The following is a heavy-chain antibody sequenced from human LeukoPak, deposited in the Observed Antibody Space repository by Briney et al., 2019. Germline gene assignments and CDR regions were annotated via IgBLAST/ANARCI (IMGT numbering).Heavy chain of an antibody. J-gene: IGHJ5*02. CDR2: INHSGST. D-gene: IGHD3-3*01. V-gene: IGHV4-34*01. Sequence: SETLSLTCAVYGGSFSGYYWSWIRQPPGKGLEWIGEINHSGSTNYNPSLKSRVTISVDTSKNQFSLKLSSVTAADTAVYYCARAPYYDFWSGYSVLNWFDPWGQGTLVTVSS. CDR1: GGSFSGYY. CDR3: ARAPYYDFWSGYSVLNWFDP.